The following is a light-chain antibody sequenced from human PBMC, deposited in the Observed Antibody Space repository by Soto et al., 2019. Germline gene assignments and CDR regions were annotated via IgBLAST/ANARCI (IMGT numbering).Light chain of an antibody. CDR2: DVS. CDR1: SSDVGGYNY. CDR3: SSYTSSSTLV. J-gene: IGLJ1*01. Sequence: QSALTQPASVSGSPGQSITISCTGTSSDVGGYNYVSWYQQHPGKAPKLMIYDVSNRTSGVSNRFSGSKSGNTASLTISGLQAEDEADYYCSSYTSSSTLVFGIGTKVTVL. V-gene: IGLV2-14*01.